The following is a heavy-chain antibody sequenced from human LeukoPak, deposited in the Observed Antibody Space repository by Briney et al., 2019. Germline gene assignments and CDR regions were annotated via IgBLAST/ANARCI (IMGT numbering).Heavy chain of an antibody. Sequence: SETLSLTCTVSGGSISSSSYYWGWIRQPPGKGLEWIGSIYYSGSTYYNPSLKSRVTISVDTSKNQFSLKLSSVTAADTAVYYCAREYGTMIVVVIPLRYFDCWGQGTLVTVSS. CDR3: AREYGTMIVVVIPLRYFDC. D-gene: IGHD3-22*01. J-gene: IGHJ4*02. CDR1: GGSISSSSYY. CDR2: IYYSGST. V-gene: IGHV4-39*02.